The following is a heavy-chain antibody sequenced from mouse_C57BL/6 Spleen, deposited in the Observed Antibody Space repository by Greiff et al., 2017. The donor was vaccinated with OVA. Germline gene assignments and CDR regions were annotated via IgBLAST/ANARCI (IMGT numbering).Heavy chain of an antibody. CDR2: IYPRSGNT. Sequence: VQVVESGAELARPGASVKLSCKASGYTFTSYGISWVKQRTGQGLEWIGEIYPRSGNTYYNEKFKGKATLTADKSSSTAYMELRSLTSEDSAVYFCASEGYCDWYFDVWGTGTTVTVSS. D-gene: IGHD2-3*01. J-gene: IGHJ1*03. CDR1: GYTFTSYG. V-gene: IGHV1-81*01. CDR3: ASEGYCDWYFDV.